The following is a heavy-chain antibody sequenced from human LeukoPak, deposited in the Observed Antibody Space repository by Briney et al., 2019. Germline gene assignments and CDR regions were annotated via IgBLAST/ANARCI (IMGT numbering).Heavy chain of an antibody. CDR2: IKQDGSEK. CDR1: GFTLSSYW. V-gene: IGHV3-7*01. D-gene: IGHD3-3*01. J-gene: IGHJ6*03. CDR3: ARLRYHDFWSGYWKYYYYMDV. Sequence: GGSLRLSCAASGFTLSSYWMSWVRQAPGKGLEWVANIKQDGSEKYYVDSVKGRFTISRDNAKNSLYLRMNSLRAEDTAVYYCARLRYHDFWSGYWKYYYYMDVWGKGTTVTVSS.